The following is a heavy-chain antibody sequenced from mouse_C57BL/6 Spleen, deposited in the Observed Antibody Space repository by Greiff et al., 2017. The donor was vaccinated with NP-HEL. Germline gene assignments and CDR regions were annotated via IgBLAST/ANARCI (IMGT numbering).Heavy chain of an antibody. V-gene: IGHV1-55*01. D-gene: IGHD2-14*01. J-gene: IGHJ3*01. CDR2: IYPGSGST. Sequence: VQLQQPGAELVKPGASVKMSCKASGYTFTSYWITWVKQRPGQGLEWIGDIYPGSGSTNYNEKFKSKATLTVDTSSSTAYMQLSSLTSEDSAVYYCARGEYDEDWFAYWGQGTLVTVSA. CDR3: ARGEYDEDWFAY. CDR1: GYTFTSYW.